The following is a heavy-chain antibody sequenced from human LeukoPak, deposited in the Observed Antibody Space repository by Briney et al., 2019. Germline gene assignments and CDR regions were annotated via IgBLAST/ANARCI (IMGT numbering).Heavy chain of an antibody. CDR1: GFTFSDYY. D-gene: IGHD1-26*01. CDR2: ISSSGSTI. V-gene: IGHV3-11*01. Sequence: GGSLRLSCAASGFTFSDYYMSWIRQAPGKGLEWVSYISSSGSTIYYADSVKGRFTISRDNAKNSLYLQMNSLRAEDTAVYYCARDQYSGSYSGGWFDPWGQGTLVTVSS. CDR3: ARDQYSGSYSGGWFDP. J-gene: IGHJ5*02.